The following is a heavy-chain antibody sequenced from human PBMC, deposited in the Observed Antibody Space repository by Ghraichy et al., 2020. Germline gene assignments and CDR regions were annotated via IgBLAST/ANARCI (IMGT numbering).Heavy chain of an antibody. CDR1: GGSISSNTYY. Sequence: SETPSLTCTVSGGSISSNTYYWGWIRQPPGKGLEWIGSIYYSGGTYYNPSLKSRVTISVDTSKNQFSLKLRSVTAADTAVYYCARRPPSNCSGDNCYSYYFDYWGQGTLVTVSS. CDR2: IYYSGGT. V-gene: IGHV4-39*01. D-gene: IGHD2-15*01. J-gene: IGHJ4*02. CDR3: ARRPPSNCSGDNCYSYYFDY.